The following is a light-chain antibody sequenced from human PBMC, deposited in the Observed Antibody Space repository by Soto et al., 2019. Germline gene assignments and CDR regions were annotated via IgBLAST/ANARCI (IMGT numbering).Light chain of an antibody. Sequence: IQMAQSPSTLSASVGDRITITCRASQSISSWLAWYQQKPGTAPNLLIYKASTLQSGVPSRFSGSGSGTAFTLSISSLQPDDTATYYCQQYNDNWTFGQGTKVDIK. CDR1: QSISSW. J-gene: IGKJ1*01. V-gene: IGKV1-5*03. CDR2: KAS. CDR3: QQYNDNWT.